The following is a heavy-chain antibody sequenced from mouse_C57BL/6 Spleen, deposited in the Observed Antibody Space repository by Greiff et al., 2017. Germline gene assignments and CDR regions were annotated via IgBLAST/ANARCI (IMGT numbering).Heavy chain of an antibody. Sequence: LQESGAELARPGASVKLSCKASGYTFTSYGISWVKQRTGQGLEWIGEIYPRSGTTYYNEKFKGKATLTADKSSSTAYMELRSLTSEDSAVCFCAGVPLYDGDYFYAVGGWGQGTSVTVSS. D-gene: IGHD2-3*01. CDR3: AGVPLYDGDYFYAVGG. CDR1: GYTFTSYG. J-gene: IGHJ4*01. CDR2: IYPRSGTT. V-gene: IGHV1-81*01.